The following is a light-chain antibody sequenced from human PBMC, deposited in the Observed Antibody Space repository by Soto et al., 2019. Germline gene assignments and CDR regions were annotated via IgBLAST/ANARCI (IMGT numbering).Light chain of an antibody. J-gene: IGKJ4*01. CDR3: QQYGSSPFT. V-gene: IGKV3-20*01. Sequence: EIVMTQSPATPSVSPGERATLSCRASQSVRSDLAWYQQKPGQAPRLLIYAASSRATGIPDRFSGSGSGTDFTLTISRLEPEDFAVYYCQQYGSSPFTFGGGTKVDI. CDR2: AAS. CDR1: QSVRSD.